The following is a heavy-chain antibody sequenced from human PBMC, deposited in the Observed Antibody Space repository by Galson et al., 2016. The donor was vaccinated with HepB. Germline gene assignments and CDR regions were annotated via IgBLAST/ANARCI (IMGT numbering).Heavy chain of an antibody. CDR2: VSDYNDNT. Sequence: VKVSCKASGYAFGRYAVSWVRQAPGQGLELMGWVSDYNDNTKYLQKFQGRVTMTTDTSTRTAYLELRSLRSADTAVYYCARYCSSTTCRPPDIASTNIYYYFGMDVWGQGTTLTVSS. V-gene: IGHV1-18*01. D-gene: IGHD2-2*01. CDR1: GYAFGRYA. J-gene: IGHJ6*02. CDR3: ARYCSSTTCRPPDIASTNIYYYFGMDV.